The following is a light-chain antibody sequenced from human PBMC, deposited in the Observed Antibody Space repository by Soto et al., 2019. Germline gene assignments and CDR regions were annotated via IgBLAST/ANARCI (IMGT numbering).Light chain of an antibody. CDR2: GAS. V-gene: IGKV3-15*01. CDR1: QSVSSN. Sequence: EIVMTQSPATLSVSPGERATLSCRASQSVSSNLAWYQQKPGQAPRLLIYGASTRATGIPARFSGSGFGTEFTLTFSSLQSEDFAVYYCQQYNNWPLTVGGGTKVDIK. J-gene: IGKJ4*01. CDR3: QQYNNWPLT.